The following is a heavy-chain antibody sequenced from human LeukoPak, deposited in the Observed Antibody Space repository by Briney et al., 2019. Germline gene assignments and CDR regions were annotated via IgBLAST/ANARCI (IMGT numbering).Heavy chain of an antibody. V-gene: IGHV3-30*18. D-gene: IGHD6-19*01. CDR1: GFTFSSYG. Sequence: GGSLRLSCAASGFTFSSYGMHWVRQAPGKGLEWVAVISYDGSNKYYADSVKSRFTISRDNSKNTLYLQMNSLRAEDTAVYYCAKAHYSSGWYFDYWGQGTLVTVSS. CDR2: ISYDGSNK. CDR3: AKAHYSSGWYFDY. J-gene: IGHJ4*02.